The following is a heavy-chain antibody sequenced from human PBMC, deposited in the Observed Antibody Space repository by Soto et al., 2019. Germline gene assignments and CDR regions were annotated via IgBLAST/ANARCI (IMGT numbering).Heavy chain of an antibody. CDR1: GFAVSSNY. CDR2: IYSGSST. Sequence: EVQLVESGGGLVQPGGSLRLSCVVSGFAVSSNYMTWVRQAPGKGLEWVSAIYSGSSTYYADSVKGRFTMSRHNSKNTLYLQMNNLRVEDTAVYYCARGWNDYGDLGWFDPWGQGTLVTVSS. V-gene: IGHV3-53*04. J-gene: IGHJ5*02. D-gene: IGHD4-17*01. CDR3: ARGWNDYGDLGWFDP.